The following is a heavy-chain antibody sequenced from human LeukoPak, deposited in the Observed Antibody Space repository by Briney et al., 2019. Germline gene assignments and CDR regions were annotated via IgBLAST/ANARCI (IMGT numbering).Heavy chain of an antibody. J-gene: IGHJ6*02. CDR3: AKSYYGSGSYPTQGGAYYYGMDV. D-gene: IGHD3-10*01. CDR2: ISYDGSNK. Sequence: GGSLRLSCAASGFTFSSYAMHWVRQAPGKGLERVAVISYDGSNKYYADSVKGRFTISRDNSKNTLYLQMNSLRAEDTAVYYCAKSYYGSGSYPTQGGAYYYGMDVWGQGTTVTVSS. V-gene: IGHV3-30*18. CDR1: GFTFSSYA.